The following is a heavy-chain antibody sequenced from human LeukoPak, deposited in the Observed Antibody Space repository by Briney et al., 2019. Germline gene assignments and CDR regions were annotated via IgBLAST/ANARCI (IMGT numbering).Heavy chain of an antibody. J-gene: IGHJ6*03. D-gene: IGHD3-3*01. CDR1: GYSISSGYF. Sequence: PSETLSLTCTVSGYSISSGYFWGWMRQPPGKGLEWIGSIYHSVTTHYNPSLKSRVTISLDTSKNQFSLKLSSVTAADTAVYYCARGKGVLETIRRSYYYYYMDVWGKGTTVTVSS. CDR3: ARGKGVLETIRRSYYYYYMDV. V-gene: IGHV4-38-2*02. CDR2: IYHSVTT.